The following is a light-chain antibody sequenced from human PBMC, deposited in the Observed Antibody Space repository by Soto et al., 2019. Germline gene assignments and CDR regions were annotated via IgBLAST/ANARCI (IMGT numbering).Light chain of an antibody. V-gene: IGKV3-20*01. J-gene: IGKJ1*01. CDR2: GAS. CDR1: QSVSSSY. Sequence: EILLTQSPGTLSLSPGERATLSCRASQSVSSSYLAWYQQKPGQAPRLLIYGASSRATGIPDRFSGSGSGTDFTLTISRLEPEDFAVYYCQQYGSSPPTFGKGTKVDIK. CDR3: QQYGSSPPT.